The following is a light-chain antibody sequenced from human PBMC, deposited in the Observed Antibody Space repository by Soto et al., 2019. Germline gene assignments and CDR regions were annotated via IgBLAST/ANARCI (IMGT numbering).Light chain of an antibody. CDR3: HQYYSTPHT. CDR1: QSVLYSSNNKDY. J-gene: IGKJ2*01. CDR2: WAS. Sequence: DIVMTQSPDSLAVSLGERATINCKSSQSVLYSSNNKDYLAWYQQKPGQPPKLLIYWASTRESGVPDRFSGSGSGTDVALTIGSLQAEDVAVYYCHQYYSTPHTFGQGTKLEIK. V-gene: IGKV4-1*01.